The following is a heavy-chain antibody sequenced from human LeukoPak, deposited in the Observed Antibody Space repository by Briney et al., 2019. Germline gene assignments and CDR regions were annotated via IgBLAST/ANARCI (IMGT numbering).Heavy chain of an antibody. V-gene: IGHV4-28*01. CDR3: ARRGSGRYNWFDP. CDR1: GYSISGSNW. J-gene: IGHJ5*02. D-gene: IGHD3-10*01. CDR2: IYYSGST. Sequence: SETLSLTCAVSGYSISGSNWWGWIRQPPGKGLEWIGYIYYSGSTYYNASLKSRVTLSVDTSKNQFSLKLNSVTAVDTAVYYCARRGSGRYNWFDPWGQGTLVTVSS.